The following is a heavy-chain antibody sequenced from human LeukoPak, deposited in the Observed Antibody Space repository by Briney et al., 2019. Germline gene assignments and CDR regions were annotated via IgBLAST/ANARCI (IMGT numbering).Heavy chain of an antibody. D-gene: IGHD2-2*01. CDR1: GGSISSYY. J-gene: IGHJ3*02. Sequence: SETLSLTCTVSGGSISSYYWSWIRQPAGKGLEWIGRIYTSGSTNYNPSLKSRVTMSVDTSKNQFSLKLSSVTAADTAVYYCARDQWSPDIVVVPAATDAFDIWGQGTMATVSS. CDR2: IYTSGST. CDR3: ARDQWSPDIVVVPAATDAFDI. V-gene: IGHV4-4*07.